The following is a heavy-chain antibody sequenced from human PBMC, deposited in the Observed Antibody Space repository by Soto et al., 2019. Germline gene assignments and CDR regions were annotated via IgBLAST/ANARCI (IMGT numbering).Heavy chain of an antibody. V-gene: IGHV3-30-3*01. D-gene: IGHD1-1*01. CDR2: ISYDGSNK. Sequence: GGSLRLSCAASGFTFSSYAMHWVRQAPGKGLEWVAVISYDGSNKYYADSVKGRFTISRDNSKNTLYLQMNSLRAEDTAVYYCARDYSSPQNWNLDYWGQGTLVTVSS. CDR3: ARDYSSPQNWNLDY. CDR1: GFTFSSYA. J-gene: IGHJ4*02.